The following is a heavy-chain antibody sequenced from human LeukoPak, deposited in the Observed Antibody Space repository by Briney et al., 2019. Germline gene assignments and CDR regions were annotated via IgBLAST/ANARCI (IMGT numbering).Heavy chain of an antibody. D-gene: IGHD6-19*01. J-gene: IGHJ4*02. CDR3: ARRSSSGWYAN. V-gene: IGHV4-39*01. CDR2: IYYSAST. Sequence: PSETLSLTRTVSGGSISSSGYFWGWIRQPPGKGLEWIGSIYYSASTYYNPSLKSRVAISVDTSKNQFSLKLSSVTAADTAVYYCARRSSSGWYANWGQGTLVTVSS. CDR1: GGSISSSGYF.